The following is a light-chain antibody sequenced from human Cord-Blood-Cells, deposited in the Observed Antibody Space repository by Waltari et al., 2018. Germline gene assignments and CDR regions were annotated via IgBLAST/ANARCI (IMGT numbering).Light chain of an antibody. CDR1: KLGDKY. V-gene: IGLV3-1*01. CDR3: QAWDSSRAV. CDR2: QDS. J-gene: IGLJ2*01. Sequence: SYELTQPPSVSVSPGQTASITCSGDKLGDKYACWYQQKPGQSPVLVIYQDSKRPSGIPGGFSCPKSGNTANLTLSGTQAMDEADYYCQAWDSSRAVFGGGTKLTVL.